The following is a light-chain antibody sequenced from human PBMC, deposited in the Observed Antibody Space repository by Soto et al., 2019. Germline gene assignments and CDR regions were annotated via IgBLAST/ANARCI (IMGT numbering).Light chain of an antibody. CDR3: QQYGTSLFT. CDR1: QSAYSSY. CDR2: GAS. Sequence: PGDRATLSCRSSQSAYSSYLSWYQQKPGQAPRLLIYGASNRATGIPDRFSGSGSGTDFTLTISGLEPEDFAVYYCQQYGTSLFTFGGGTNGYQ. J-gene: IGKJ3*01. V-gene: IGKV3-20*01.